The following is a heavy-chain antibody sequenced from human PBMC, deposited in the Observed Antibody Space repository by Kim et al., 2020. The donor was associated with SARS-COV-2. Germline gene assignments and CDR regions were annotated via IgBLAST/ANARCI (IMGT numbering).Heavy chain of an antibody. CDR1: GGSVSSGSYY. D-gene: IGHD1-26*01. V-gene: IGHV4-61*01. CDR3: ARAWRYSGSRFDY. J-gene: IGHJ4*02. Sequence: SETLSLTCTVSGGSVSSGSYYWSWIRQPPGKGLEWIGYIYYSGSTNYNPSLKSRVTISVDTSKNQFSLKLSSVTAADTAMYYCARAWRYSGSRFDYWGQGTLVTVSS. CDR2: IYYSGST.